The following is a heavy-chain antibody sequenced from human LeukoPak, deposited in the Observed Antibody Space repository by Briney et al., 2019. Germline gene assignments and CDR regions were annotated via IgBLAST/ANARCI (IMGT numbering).Heavy chain of an antibody. CDR1: GGSLSETS. V-gene: IGHV1-24*01. D-gene: IGHD1-26*01. CDR2: FDPEDGES. CDR3: ATADKWEPLDY. Sequence: GASVKVSCKVSGGSLSETSIHWGRQAPGQWLEWMGGFDPEDGESIFAQRFQGRFSMTEDTSTDTAYMELRGLRPEDTAVYYRATADKWEPLDYWGQGTLVTVSS. J-gene: IGHJ4*02.